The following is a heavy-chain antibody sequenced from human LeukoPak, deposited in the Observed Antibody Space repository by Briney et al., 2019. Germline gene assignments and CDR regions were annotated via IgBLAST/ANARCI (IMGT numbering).Heavy chain of an antibody. CDR1: GFTFSSYS. Sequence: GGSLRLSCAASGFTFSSYSMNWVRQAPGKGLEWVSSISSSSSYIYYADSVKGRFTISRDNAKNTLYLQMNSLRAEDTAVYYCARVFTGGNQINCSGGSFPFGDYWGERTLVTVSS. D-gene: IGHD2-15*01. CDR3: ARVFTGGNQINCSGGSFPFGDY. CDR2: ISSSSSYI. J-gene: IGHJ4*02. V-gene: IGHV3-21*01.